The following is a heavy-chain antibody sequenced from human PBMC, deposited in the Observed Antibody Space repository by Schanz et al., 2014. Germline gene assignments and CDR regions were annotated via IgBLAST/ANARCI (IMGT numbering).Heavy chain of an antibody. CDR2: ISAYEGNT. J-gene: IGHJ4*02. D-gene: IGHD6-13*01. Sequence: VQLVQSGAAAKKPGASVKVSCKASGHTFTSSGINWVRQAPGQGFEWMGWISAYEGNTNYAQKLQGRVNMTTDTSTSTANMELTGLIADDRAMYYGTRGGYSGRWYEQAIARFDYWGQGTLVTVSS. V-gene: IGHV1-18*01. CDR3: TRGGYSGRWYEQAIARFDY. CDR1: GHTFTSSG.